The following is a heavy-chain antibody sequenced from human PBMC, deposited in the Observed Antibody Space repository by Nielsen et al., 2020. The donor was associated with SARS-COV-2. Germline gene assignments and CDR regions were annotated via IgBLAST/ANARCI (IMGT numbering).Heavy chain of an antibody. J-gene: IGHJ3*02. V-gene: IGHV4-31*02. CDR2: IYYSGST. CDR3: ARLVVVITMDAFDI. D-gene: IGHD3-22*01. Sequence: WIRQPPGKGLEWIGYIYYSGSTYYNPSLKSRVTISVDTSKNQFSLKLSSVTAADTAVYCCARLVVVITMDAFDIWGQGTMVTVSS.